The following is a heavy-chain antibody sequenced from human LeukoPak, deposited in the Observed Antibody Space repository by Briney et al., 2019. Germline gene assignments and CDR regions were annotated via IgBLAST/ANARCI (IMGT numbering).Heavy chain of an antibody. V-gene: IGHV1-18*01. J-gene: IGHJ3*02. CDR3: ARDLARGYSYGYNAFDI. Sequence: GASVKVSCKASGYNFNSYGIGWVRQAPRQGLERMGWIIAGNGNTNYAQKVQGRVTMTTDTSTSTAYMELRSLRSDDTAVYFCARDLARGYSYGYNAFDIWGQGTMVTVSS. D-gene: IGHD5-18*01. CDR1: GYNFNSYG. CDR2: IIAGNGNT.